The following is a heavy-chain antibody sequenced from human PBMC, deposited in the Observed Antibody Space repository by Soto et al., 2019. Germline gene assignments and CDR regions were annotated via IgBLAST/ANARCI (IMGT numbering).Heavy chain of an antibody. CDR1: GGSFSGYY. V-gene: IGHV4-34*01. D-gene: IGHD4-17*01. J-gene: IGHJ4*02. Sequence: QVQLQQWGAGLLKPSETLSLTCAVYGGSFSGYYWSWIRQPPGKGLEWIGEINHSGSTNYNPSLKSRVTISVDTSKNQFSLKLSSVTAADTAVYYCAGDYGDYSWGQGTLVTVSS. CDR2: INHSGST. CDR3: AGDYGDYS.